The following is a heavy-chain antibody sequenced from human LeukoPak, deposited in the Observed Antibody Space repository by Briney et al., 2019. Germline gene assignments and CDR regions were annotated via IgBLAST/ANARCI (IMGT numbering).Heavy chain of an antibody. CDR1: GFTFSSHG. V-gene: IGHV3-21*01. CDR3: NTIFGVVKRFDY. Sequence: PGGSLRLSCVASGFTFSSHGMNWVRQAPGKGVEWVSSISSSSTYIYYADSVKGRFTISRDNAKNSLYLQMNSLRAEDTAVYLCNTIFGVVKRFDYWGQGTLVTVSS. J-gene: IGHJ4*02. CDR2: ISSSSTYI. D-gene: IGHD3-3*01.